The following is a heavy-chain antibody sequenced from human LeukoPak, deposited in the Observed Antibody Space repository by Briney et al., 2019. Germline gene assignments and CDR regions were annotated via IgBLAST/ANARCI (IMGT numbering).Heavy chain of an antibody. CDR2: INTDGRIT. J-gene: IGHJ4*02. CDR3: TRDGGSFCDFDY. CDR1: GFSFRDYA. D-gene: IGHD1-26*01. V-gene: IGHV3-64*02. Sequence: GGSLRLSCVASGFSFRDYAIHWVRQAPGKGLEYVSVINTDGRITYYADSVKGRFTISRDNSKNTVYLQMGSLRGEDMAVYYCTRDGGSFCDFDYWGQGALVTVST.